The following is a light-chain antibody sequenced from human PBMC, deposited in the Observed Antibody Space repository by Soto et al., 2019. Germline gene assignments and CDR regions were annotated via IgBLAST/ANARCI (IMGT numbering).Light chain of an antibody. Sequence: QSALTQPASVSGSPGQSITISCTGTSSDLGSYNFVSWYQQHPGKAPKLMIYEVSNRPSGVSNRFSGSKSGNTASLTISGLQAEDEADYYCSSYTGGTTLYVFGTGTKVTVL. J-gene: IGLJ1*01. CDR2: EVS. V-gene: IGLV2-14*01. CDR3: SSYTGGTTLYV. CDR1: SSDLGSYNF.